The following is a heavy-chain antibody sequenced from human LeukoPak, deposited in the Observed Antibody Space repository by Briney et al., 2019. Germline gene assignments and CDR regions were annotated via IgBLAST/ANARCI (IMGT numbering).Heavy chain of an antibody. CDR2: ISQNGDNT. J-gene: IGHJ4*02. CDR3: MNPNHYGSGR. Sequence: GGSLRLSCSVSGFSFSSYVLHWVRQAPGKGLESVSGISQNGDNTYYADSVKGRFTISKDNSENTLYLQMNSLRPEDTAVYYCMNPNHYGSGRWGQGTLVTVSS. D-gene: IGHD3-10*01. CDR1: GFSFSSYV. V-gene: IGHV3-64D*06.